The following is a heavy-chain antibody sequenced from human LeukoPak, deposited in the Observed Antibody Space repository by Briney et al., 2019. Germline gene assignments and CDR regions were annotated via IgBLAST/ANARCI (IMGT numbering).Heavy chain of an antibody. CDR2: TYYRSRRYN. D-gene: IGHD2-2*01. V-gene: IGHV6-1*01. CDR3: ARGGYCSSTSCYYYYYYGIDV. J-gene: IGHJ6*02. CDR1: GDSVSSNSAA. Sequence: SQTLSLTCAISGDSVSSNSAAWNWIRQSPSRGLEWLGRTYYRSRRYNDYAVSVKSRITINPDTSKNQFSLQLNSVTPEDTAVYYCARGGYCSSTSCYYYYYYGIDVCGQGTTVSVSS.